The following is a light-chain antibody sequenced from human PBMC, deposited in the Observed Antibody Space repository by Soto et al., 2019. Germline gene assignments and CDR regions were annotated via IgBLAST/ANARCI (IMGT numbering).Light chain of an antibody. J-gene: IGLJ2*01. Sequence: QSALTQPPSASGTPGQSVAISCSGTSSDLGGYNYVSWYQQYPGKAPKLMIYEVTKRPSGVPDRFSGSKSGNTASLTVSGLQAEDEADYYCSSYGGNNNLLFGGGTKLTVL. CDR1: SSDLGGYNY. CDR2: EVT. V-gene: IGLV2-8*01. CDR3: SSYGGNNNLL.